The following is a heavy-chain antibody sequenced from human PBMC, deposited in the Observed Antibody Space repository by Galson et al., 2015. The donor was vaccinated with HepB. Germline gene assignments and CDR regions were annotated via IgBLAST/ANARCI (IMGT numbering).Heavy chain of an antibody. CDR1: GFTFSSYS. J-gene: IGHJ4*02. D-gene: IGHD3-3*01. CDR2: ISSSSSYI. V-gene: IGHV3-21*01. CDR3: ARDAAIFGVVIGPDY. Sequence: SLRLSCAASGFTFSSYSMNWVRQAPGKGLEWVSSISSSSSYIYYADSVKGRFTISRDNAKNSLYLQMNSLRAEDTAVYYCARDAAIFGVVIGPDYWGQGTLVTVSP.